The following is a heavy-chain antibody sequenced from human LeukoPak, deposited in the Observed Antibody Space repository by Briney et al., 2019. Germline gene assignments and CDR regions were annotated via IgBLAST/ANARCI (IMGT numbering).Heavy chain of an antibody. CDR3: ARDRGYSGYENDY. CDR2: ISSSGSTI. D-gene: IGHD5-12*01. V-gene: IGHV3-11*04. Sequence: PGGSLRLSCAASGFTFSDYYMSWLRQAPGKGLEWVSYISSSGSTIYYADSVKGRFTISRDYAKNSLYLQMNSLRAEDTAVYYCARDRGYSGYENDYWGQGTLVTVSS. CDR1: GFTFSDYY. J-gene: IGHJ4*02.